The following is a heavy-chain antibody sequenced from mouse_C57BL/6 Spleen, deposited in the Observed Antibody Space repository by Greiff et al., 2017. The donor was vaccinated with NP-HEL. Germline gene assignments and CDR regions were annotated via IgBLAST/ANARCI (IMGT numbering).Heavy chain of an antibody. CDR2: IWRGGST. J-gene: IGHJ4*01. CDR1: GFSLTSYG. V-gene: IGHV2-5*01. CDR3: AKMSYYGSSDYYAMDY. Sequence: VQLQQSGPGLVQPSQSLSITCTVSGFSLTSYGVHWVRQSPGKGLEWLGVIWRGGSTDYNEAFMSRLSITTDNSKSQVYFKMNSLQADDTAIFYGAKMSYYGSSDYYAMDYWGQGTSVTVAS. D-gene: IGHD1-1*01.